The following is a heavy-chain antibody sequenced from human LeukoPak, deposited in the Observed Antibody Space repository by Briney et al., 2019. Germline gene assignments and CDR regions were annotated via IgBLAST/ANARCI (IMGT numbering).Heavy chain of an antibody. D-gene: IGHD3-3*01. J-gene: IGHJ4*02. CDR1: GFTFSSYS. CDR2: ISSSSSYI. Sequence: GGSLRLSCAASGFTFSSYSMNWVRQAPGKGLEWVLSISSSSSYIYYADSVKGRFTISRDNAKNSLYLQMNSLRAEDTAVYYCARIFDFWSGYPDYWGQGTLVTVSS. CDR3: ARIFDFWSGYPDY. V-gene: IGHV3-21*01.